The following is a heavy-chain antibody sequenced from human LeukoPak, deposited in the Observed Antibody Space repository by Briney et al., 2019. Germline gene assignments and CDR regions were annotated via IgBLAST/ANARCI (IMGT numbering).Heavy chain of an antibody. V-gene: IGHV4-34*01. D-gene: IGHD3-22*01. CDR3: SRQVVGNDY. Sequence: SETLSLTCAVYGESSFSNDYWWLIRQTPRGPLEWIGEINHSGYTNYNPSLKSRITLSIDTSKNKFYLKLNSVTAADTAVYYCSRQVVGNDYWGQGTLVTVSS. CDR2: INHSGYT. J-gene: IGHJ4*02. CDR1: GESSFSNDY.